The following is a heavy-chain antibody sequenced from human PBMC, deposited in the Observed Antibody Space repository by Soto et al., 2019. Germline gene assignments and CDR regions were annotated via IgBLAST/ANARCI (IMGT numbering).Heavy chain of an antibody. V-gene: IGHV1-3*01. D-gene: IGHD3-9*01. CDR1: GYTFTSYA. CDR2: INAGNGNT. Sequence: GASVKVSCKASGYTFTSYAMHWVRQAPGQRLEWMGWINAGNGNTKYSQKFQGRVTITRDTSASTAYMELSSLRYEDTAVYYCARNLMDYDILTGYYMGYYFDYWGQGTLVTVSS. CDR3: ARNLMDYDILTGYYMGYYFDY. J-gene: IGHJ4*02.